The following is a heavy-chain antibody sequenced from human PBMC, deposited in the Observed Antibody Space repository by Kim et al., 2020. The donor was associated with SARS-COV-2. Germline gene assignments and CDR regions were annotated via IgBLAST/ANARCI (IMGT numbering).Heavy chain of an antibody. D-gene: IGHD3-9*01. CDR3: ARDSAYYDILTGYPPPTSYYYYYGMDV. J-gene: IGHJ6*02. CDR2: ISYDGSNK. Sequence: GGSLRLSCAASGFTFSSYAMHWVRQAPGKGLEWVAVISYDGSNKYYADSVKGRFTISRDNSKNTLYLQMNSLRAEDTAVYYCARDSAYYDILTGYPPPTSYYYYYGMDVWGQGTTVTVSS. V-gene: IGHV3-30*04. CDR1: GFTFSSYA.